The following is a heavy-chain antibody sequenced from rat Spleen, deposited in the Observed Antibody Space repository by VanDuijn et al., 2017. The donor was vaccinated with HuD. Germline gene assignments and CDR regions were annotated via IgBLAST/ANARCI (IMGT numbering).Heavy chain of an antibody. V-gene: IGHV5-31*01. Sequence: EVQLVESGGGLVQPGRSLKLSCVASGFTFNKYWMNWIRQAPGKGLEWVASITNTGGNIYYPDSVKGRFTISRDNAHNTLYLQLNSLRSEDTATYYWARENYYSADYWGQGVMVTVSS. CDR3: ARENYYSADY. J-gene: IGHJ2*01. CDR1: GFTFNKYW. D-gene: IGHD1-1*01. CDR2: ITNTGGNI.